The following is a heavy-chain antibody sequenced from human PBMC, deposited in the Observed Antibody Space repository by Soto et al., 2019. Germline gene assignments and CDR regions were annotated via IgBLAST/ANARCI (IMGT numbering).Heavy chain of an antibody. Sequence: QVQLQEPGPGLLKPSETLSLTCSVSGGSASDKTYYWSWIQQPPGKRLEWIGSVYFSGTTHYNPSLKSRVTISVDLSKNRFSLRLSSVTTADTALYDCAINTAVPNTLRSRYFFDYWGQGTLVTVSS. CDR1: GGSASDKTYY. CDR2: VYFSGTT. CDR3: AINTAVPNTLRSRYFFDY. D-gene: IGHD2-15*01. V-gene: IGHV4-61*01. J-gene: IGHJ4*02.